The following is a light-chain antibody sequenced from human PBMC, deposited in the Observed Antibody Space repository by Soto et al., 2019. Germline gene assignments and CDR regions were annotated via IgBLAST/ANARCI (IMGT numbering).Light chain of an antibody. V-gene: IGLV1-47*01. CDR3: AAWDDSLSVLYV. CDR1: SCNIGSNY. CDR2: RNN. J-gene: IGLJ1*01. Sequence: QSVLTQPPSASGTPGQRVTISCSGSSCNIGSNYVYWYQQLPGTAPKLLIYRNNHRPSGVPDRFSGSKSGTSASLAISGLRSEDEADYYCAAWDDSLSVLYVFGTGTKVTVL.